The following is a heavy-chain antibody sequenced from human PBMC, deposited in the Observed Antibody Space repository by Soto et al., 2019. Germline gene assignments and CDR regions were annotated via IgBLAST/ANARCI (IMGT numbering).Heavy chain of an antibody. CDR2: INPNSGGT. V-gene: IGHV1-2*04. CDR1: GSPLTGTF. CDR3: ARVGLRFLEWSNYYYYGMDV. D-gene: IGHD3-3*01. Sequence: GASVKSCSKAPGSPLTGTFRHWLQQAPEKGLDGMGWINPNSGGTNYAQKFQGWVTMTRDTSISTAYMELSRLRSDDTAVYYCARVGLRFLEWSNYYYYGMDVWGQGTTVTVSS. J-gene: IGHJ6*02.